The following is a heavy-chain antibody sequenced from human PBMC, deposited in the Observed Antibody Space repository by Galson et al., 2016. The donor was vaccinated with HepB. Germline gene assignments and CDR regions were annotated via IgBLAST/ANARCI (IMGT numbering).Heavy chain of an antibody. CDR2: IYNSGST. J-gene: IGHJ4*02. D-gene: IGHD6-13*01. CDR3: ARDRGSAAGFDY. Sequence: ETLSLTCTVSGGSVSSVTYYWSRVRQPPGMGLEWIGYIYNSGSTNYNPSLKSRVTISVDTSKNQFSLQLRSVTAADTAVYYCARDRGSAAGFDYWGQGTLVTVSS. V-gene: IGHV4-61*01. CDR1: GGSVSSVTYY.